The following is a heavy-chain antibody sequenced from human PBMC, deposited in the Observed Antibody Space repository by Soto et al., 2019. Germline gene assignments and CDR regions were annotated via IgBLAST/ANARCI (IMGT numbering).Heavy chain of an antibody. D-gene: IGHD2-2*01. V-gene: IGHV1-46*01. CDR2: INPSGTTT. CDR3: ARPQIASHSYSGMDV. J-gene: IGHJ6*02. Sequence: QVQLVQSGAEVKKPGASVKVSCKASGYTFTSYYMHWVRQAPGQGLEWMGIINPSGTTTDYAQKCQGRVTMTRDTSTSTYYMELSSLRSEATAVYYCARPQIASHSYSGMDVWGQGTTVTVSS. CDR1: GYTFTSYY.